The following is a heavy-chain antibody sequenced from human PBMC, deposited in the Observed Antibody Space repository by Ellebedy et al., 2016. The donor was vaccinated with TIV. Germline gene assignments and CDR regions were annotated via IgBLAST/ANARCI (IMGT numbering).Heavy chain of an antibody. CDR3: ARRGAAPGDNWAFDY. D-gene: IGHD6-13*01. CDR2: IYPGDSDT. J-gene: IGHJ4*02. Sequence: GGSLRLXXKGSGYMFTRYWIGWVRQMPGKGLEWVAIIYPGDSDTRYSPSFQGQVTISADKSISTAYVQSSSLKASDPAMYYCARRGAAPGDNWAFDYWGQGTLVTVSS. CDR1: GYMFTRYW. V-gene: IGHV5-51*01.